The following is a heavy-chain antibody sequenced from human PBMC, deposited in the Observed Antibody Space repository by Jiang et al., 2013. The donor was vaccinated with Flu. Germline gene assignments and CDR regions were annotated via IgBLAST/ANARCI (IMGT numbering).Heavy chain of an antibody. J-gene: IGHJ4*02. D-gene: IGHD3-22*01. V-gene: IGHV3-23*01. CDR3: AKDKKRYYDSSGNFDY. Sequence: VQLLESGGGLVQPGGSLRLSCAASGFTFSSYAMSWVRQAPGKGLEWVSAISGSGGSTYYADSVKGRFTISRDNSKNTLYLQMNSLRAEDTAVYYCAKDKKRYYDSSGNFDYWGQGTLVTVSS. CDR1: GFTFSSYA. CDR2: ISGSGGST.